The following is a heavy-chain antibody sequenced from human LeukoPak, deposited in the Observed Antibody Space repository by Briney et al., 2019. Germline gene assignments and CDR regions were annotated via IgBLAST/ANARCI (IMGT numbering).Heavy chain of an antibody. D-gene: IGHD3-16*01. J-gene: IGHJ4*02. CDR1: GFTFSTYW. Sequence: GGSLRLSCAASGFTFSTYWMTWVRQAPGKGLEWVANIKQDGSEKNYVDSVKGRFTISRDNAKNSLYLQMNSLRAEDTAVYYCARDFVWLGIDYWGQGTLVTVSS. V-gene: IGHV3-7*01. CDR3: ARDFVWLGIDY. CDR2: IKQDGSEK.